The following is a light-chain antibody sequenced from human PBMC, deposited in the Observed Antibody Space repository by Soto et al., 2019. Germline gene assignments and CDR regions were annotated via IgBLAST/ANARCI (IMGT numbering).Light chain of an antibody. CDR1: SSNIGAGYD. CDR3: QSYDSSLSGYV. Sequence: QSVLTQPPSVSGAPGQRVTIPRTGSSSNIGAGYDVHWYQQLPGTAPKVLIYGNSNRPSGVPDRFSGSKSGTSASLAITGLQAEDEADYYCQSYDSSLSGYVFGTGTKVTVL. J-gene: IGLJ1*01. V-gene: IGLV1-40*01. CDR2: GNS.